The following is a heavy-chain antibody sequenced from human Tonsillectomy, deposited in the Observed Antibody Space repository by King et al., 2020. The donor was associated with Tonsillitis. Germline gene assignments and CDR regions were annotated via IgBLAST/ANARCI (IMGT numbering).Heavy chain of an antibody. CDR3: AKEDPPQRYCSSTSCYDPYWGYMDV. D-gene: IGHD2-2*01. Sequence: VQLVESGGGVVQPGRSLRLSCAASGFTFSSYGMHWVRQAPGKGLEWVAVISYDGSNKYYADSVKGRFTISRDNSKNTLYLQMNSLRAEDTAVYYCAKEDPPQRYCSSTSCYDPYWGYMDVWGKGTTVTVSS. CDR2: ISYDGSNK. CDR1: GFTFSSYG. V-gene: IGHV3-30*18. J-gene: IGHJ6*03.